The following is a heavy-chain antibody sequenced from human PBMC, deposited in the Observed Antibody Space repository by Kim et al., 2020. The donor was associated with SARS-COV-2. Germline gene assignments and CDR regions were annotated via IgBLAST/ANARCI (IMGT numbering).Heavy chain of an antibody. D-gene: IGHD3-16*02. CDR3: ARGSYDYVWGSYRLFDY. CDR1: GGTFSSYA. V-gene: IGHV1-69*13. CDR2: IIPIFGTA. Sequence: SVKVSCKASGGTFSSYAISWVRQAPGQGLEWMGGIIPIFGTANYAQKFQGRVTITADESTSTAYMELSSLRSEDTAVYYCARGSYDYVWGSYRLFDYWGQGTLVTVSS. J-gene: IGHJ4*02.